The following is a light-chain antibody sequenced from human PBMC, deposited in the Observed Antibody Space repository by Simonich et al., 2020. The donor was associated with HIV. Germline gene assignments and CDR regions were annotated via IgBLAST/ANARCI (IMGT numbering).Light chain of an antibody. Sequence: IQMTQSPSSLSASVGDRVTITCRASQTISSNLNWYQQKPGKAPKLLIYAASSLQSGVPSRFSGSGSGTDFTLTISSLQPEDFATYYCLQDYNYPRTFGRGTKVDIK. CDR2: AAS. CDR1: QTISSN. V-gene: IGKV1-6*01. CDR3: LQDYNYPRT. J-gene: IGKJ1*01.